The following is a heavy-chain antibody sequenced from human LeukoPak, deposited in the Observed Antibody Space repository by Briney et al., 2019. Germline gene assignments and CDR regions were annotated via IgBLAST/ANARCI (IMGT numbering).Heavy chain of an antibody. D-gene: IGHD3-3*01. CDR2: IYTSRST. V-gene: IGHV4-61*02. J-gene: IGHJ5*02. CDR1: GGSISSGSYY. CDR3: ARDVSADYDFWSGYPKNWFDP. Sequence: KTSETLSLTCTVSGGSISSGSYYWSWIRQPAGKGLEWIGRIYTSRSTNYNPPLKSRVTISVDTSKNQFSLKLSSVTAADTAVYYCARDVSADYDFWSGYPKNWFDPWGQGTLVTVSS.